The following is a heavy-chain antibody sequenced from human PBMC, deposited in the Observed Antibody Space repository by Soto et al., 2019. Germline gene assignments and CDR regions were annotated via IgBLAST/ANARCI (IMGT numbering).Heavy chain of an antibody. CDR2: ISSSSSTI. V-gene: IGHV3-48*01. CDR3: ARDLPPNWNYAQITPNDAFDI. J-gene: IGHJ3*02. D-gene: IGHD1-7*01. CDR1: GFTFSSYS. Sequence: GESLKISCAASGFTFSSYSMHWVRQAPGKGLEWVSYISSSSSTIYYADSVKGRFTISRDNAKNSLYLQMNSLRAEDTAVYYCARDLPPNWNYAQITPNDAFDIWGQGTMVTVSS.